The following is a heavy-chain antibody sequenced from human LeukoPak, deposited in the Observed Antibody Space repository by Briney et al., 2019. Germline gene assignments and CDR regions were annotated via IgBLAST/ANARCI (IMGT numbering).Heavy chain of an antibody. V-gene: IGHV1-2*02. D-gene: IGHD3-22*01. CDR1: GYTFTSYY. J-gene: IGHJ4*02. CDR2: INPNSGGT. Sequence: GASVKVSCKASGYTFTSYYMHWVRQAPGQGPEWMGWINPNSGGTNYAQKFQGRVTMTRDTSISTAYMELSRLRSDDTAVYYCAIQMFNYYARLDYWGQGTLVTVSS. CDR3: AIQMFNYYARLDY.